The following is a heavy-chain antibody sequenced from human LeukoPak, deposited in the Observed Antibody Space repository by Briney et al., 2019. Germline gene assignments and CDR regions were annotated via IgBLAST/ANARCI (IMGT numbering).Heavy chain of an antibody. Sequence: SQTLSLTCAVSGGSISSGGYSWSWIRQPPGKGLEWIGYIYHSGSTYYNPSLKSRVTISVDRSKNQFSLKLSSVTAADTAVYYCASSSGSYPAEYFQHWGQGTLVTVSS. J-gene: IGHJ1*01. CDR2: IYHSGST. CDR3: ASSSGSYPAEYFQH. CDR1: GGSISSGGYS. V-gene: IGHV4-30-2*01. D-gene: IGHD1-26*01.